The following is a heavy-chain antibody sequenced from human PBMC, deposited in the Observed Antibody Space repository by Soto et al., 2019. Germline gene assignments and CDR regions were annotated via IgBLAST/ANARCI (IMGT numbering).Heavy chain of an antibody. V-gene: IGHV4-31*03. CDR2: IDNTGSA. D-gene: IGHD3-10*02. Sequence: PSETLSLTCTVSGASVSTGVYYWTWILQHPGKGLEWIGYIDNTGSAYYNPSLTGRVDISVDTSKNQFSLNLQSLTAADTALYYCAGAVSDFDVRRYRTSYFDQWGQGILVTVSS. CDR1: GASVSTGVYY. J-gene: IGHJ4*02. CDR3: AGAVSDFDVRRYRTSYFDQ.